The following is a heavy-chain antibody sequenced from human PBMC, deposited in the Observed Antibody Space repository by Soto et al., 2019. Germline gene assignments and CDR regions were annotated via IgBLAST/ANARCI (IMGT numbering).Heavy chain of an antibody. J-gene: IGHJ4*02. CDR1: EITLNIYW. Sequence: EAQLVESGGGLVQPGVSLTLSGTASEITLNIYWMHWIRQAPGKGLVWVSRINPERTTLTYADSVTGLFTISRDSAKNTLYLQMNGLSAEDTAIYYCTTDTFGAGDSLGQGILVTVSS. D-gene: IGHD3-10*01. V-gene: IGHV3-74*01. CDR3: TTDTFGAGDS. CDR2: INPERTTL.